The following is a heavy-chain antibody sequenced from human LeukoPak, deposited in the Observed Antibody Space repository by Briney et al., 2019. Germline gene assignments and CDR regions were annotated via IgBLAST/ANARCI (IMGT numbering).Heavy chain of an antibody. J-gene: IGHJ5*02. Sequence: SETLSLTCAVYGGSFSGYYWSWIRQPPGKGLEWIGEINHSGSTNYNPSLKSRVTISVDTSKNQFSLKLSSVTAADTAVYYCARGLTYYDYVWGSYRYTDWLDPWGQGTLVTVSS. CDR2: INHSGST. CDR3: ARGLTYYDYVWGSYRYTDWLDP. CDR1: GGSFSGYY. D-gene: IGHD3-16*02. V-gene: IGHV4-34*01.